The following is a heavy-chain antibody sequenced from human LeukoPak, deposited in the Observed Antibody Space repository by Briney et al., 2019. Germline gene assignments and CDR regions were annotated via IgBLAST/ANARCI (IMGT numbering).Heavy chain of an antibody. J-gene: IGHJ6*04. CDR1: GFTFSSYN. CDR2: ISSSSSYI. D-gene: IGHD2-2*01. CDR3: ARGVGYCSSTSCRPAV. Sequence: GGSLRLSCAASGFTFSSYNMNWVRQTPGQGLEWVSSISSSSSYIYYADSVKGRFTISRDNAKNSLYLQMNSLRAEDTAVYYCARGVGYCSSTSCRPAVWGKGTTVTISS. V-gene: IGHV3-21*01.